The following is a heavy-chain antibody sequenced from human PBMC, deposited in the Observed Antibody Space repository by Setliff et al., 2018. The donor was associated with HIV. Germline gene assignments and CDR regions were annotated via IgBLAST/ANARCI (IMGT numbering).Heavy chain of an antibody. CDR3: ARTQPDTIFGVVVFDS. Sequence: PSETLSLTCTVSGASIGNSGPGFYWGWVRQPPGGGLEWIGSVYYRGTTYYNPSLRSRVTMSVDTSKNQLSLRLTSMTAADTAVYYCARTQPDTIFGVVVFDSWGQGKTVTFSS. D-gene: IGHD3-3*01. V-gene: IGHV4-39*01. CDR1: GASIGNSGPGFY. J-gene: IGHJ4*02. CDR2: VYYRGTT.